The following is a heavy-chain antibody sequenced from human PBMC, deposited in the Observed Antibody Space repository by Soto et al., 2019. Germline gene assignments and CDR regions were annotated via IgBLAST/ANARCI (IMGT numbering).Heavy chain of an antibody. CDR3: VNSGSYPLYYYYYGMDV. V-gene: IGHV3-23*01. CDR1: GFTFSGYA. D-gene: IGHD1-26*01. CDR2: ISGSGGST. Sequence: GGSLRLSCAASGFTFSGYAMSWGRQAPGKGLEWVSAISGSGGSTYYADSVKGRFTISRDNSKNTLYLQMNSLRAEDTAVYYCVNSGSYPLYYYYYGMDVWGQGTTVTVSS. J-gene: IGHJ6*02.